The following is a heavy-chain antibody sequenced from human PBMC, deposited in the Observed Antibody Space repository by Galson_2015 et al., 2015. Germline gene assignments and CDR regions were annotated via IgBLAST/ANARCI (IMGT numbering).Heavy chain of an antibody. CDR2: IYYSGST. Sequence: ETLSLTCTVSGGSISSGGYYWSWIRQHPGKGLEWIGYIYYSGSTNYNPSLKSRVTISVDTSKNQFSLKLSSVTAADTAVYYCARVTFYDSSADYWGQGTLVTVSS. CDR1: GGSISSGGYY. CDR3: ARVTFYDSSADY. J-gene: IGHJ4*02. D-gene: IGHD3-22*01. V-gene: IGHV4-61*08.